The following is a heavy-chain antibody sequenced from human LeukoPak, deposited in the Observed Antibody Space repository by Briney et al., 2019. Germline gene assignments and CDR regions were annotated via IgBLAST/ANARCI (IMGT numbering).Heavy chain of an antibody. D-gene: IGHD1-14*01. CDR1: GDSIVRGDYY. V-gene: IGHV4-31*03. J-gene: IGHJ5*01. CDR2: VHHSGVT. CDR3: ARGANHLFDP. Sequence: PSETLSLTCTVSGDSIVRGDYYWSWLRQHPGKGLEWIGYVHHSGVTRYSSSLKSRVDLLADATKGQFALKMISLTAADTAVYFCARGANHLFDPWGRGTVVSVSS.